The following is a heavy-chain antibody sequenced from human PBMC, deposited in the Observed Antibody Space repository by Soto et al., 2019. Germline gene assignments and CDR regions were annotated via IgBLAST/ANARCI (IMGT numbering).Heavy chain of an antibody. Sequence: PSETLSLTCSIYSGSFSGYYWSWIRQPPGKGLEWIGEISQSGNTNYSPSFKSRLSISIDTSKKQFSLNLASVSAADTAAYYCAIAPKVSGSSQTRPDFWGQGTLVTVSS. D-gene: IGHD6-6*01. CDR2: ISQSGNT. J-gene: IGHJ4*02. CDR1: SGSFSGYY. CDR3: AIAPKVSGSSQTRPDF. V-gene: IGHV4-34*01.